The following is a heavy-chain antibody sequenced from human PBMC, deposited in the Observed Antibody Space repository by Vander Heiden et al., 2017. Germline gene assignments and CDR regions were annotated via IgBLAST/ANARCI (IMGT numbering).Heavy chain of an antibody. V-gene: IGHV1-18*01. J-gene: IGHJ4*02. Sequence: QVQLVQSGAEMKKPGASVKVSCKASGYSFTRFGISWIRQATGHRLEWLGWFIPYDGDTKYAQKFRDRVTLTTDTSTSTAYMELKSLRPDDTAVYYCAKVSPPSPCDYWGQGTLVTVSS. CDR2: FIPYDGDT. CDR3: AKVSPPSPCDY. CDR1: GYSFTRFG.